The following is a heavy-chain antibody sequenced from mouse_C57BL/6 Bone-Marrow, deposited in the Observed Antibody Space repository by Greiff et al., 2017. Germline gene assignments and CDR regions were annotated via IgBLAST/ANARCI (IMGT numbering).Heavy chain of an antibody. Sequence: QVQLQESGAELVRPGASVKLSCKASGYTFTDYYIHWVKQRPGQGLEWIARIYPGSGNTYYNEKFKGKATLTAEKSSSTAYMQLSSLTSEDSAVYFCAITYDYDGDMDYWGQGTSVTVSS. CDR2: IYPGSGNT. CDR1: GYTFTDYY. J-gene: IGHJ4*01. D-gene: IGHD2-4*01. V-gene: IGHV1-76*01. CDR3: AITYDYDGDMDY.